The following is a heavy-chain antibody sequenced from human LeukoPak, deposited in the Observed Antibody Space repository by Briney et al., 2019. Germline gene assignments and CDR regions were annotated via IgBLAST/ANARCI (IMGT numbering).Heavy chain of an antibody. D-gene: IGHD1-26*01. CDR1: GFSFRNSW. CDR2: IKQDATEI. CDR3: ARLNWDDGEVSGFDQ. J-gene: IGHJ5*02. Sequence: GGSLRLSCATSGFSFRNSWMSWVRQAPGKGLEWVANIKQDATEIYYADSVKGRLTISRDNARRSLFLQMNILRVEDTALYYCARLNWDDGEVSGFDQWGQGLLVTVSS. V-gene: IGHV3-7*01.